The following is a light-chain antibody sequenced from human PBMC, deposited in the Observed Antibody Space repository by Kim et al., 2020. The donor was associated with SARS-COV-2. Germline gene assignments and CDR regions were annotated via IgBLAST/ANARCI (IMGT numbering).Light chain of an antibody. J-gene: IGKJ1*01. CDR2: TAS. Sequence: PGETATLSCRASQIVGNNYLAWYHQKPGQAPRLLIHTASIRATGIPDRFRGSGSGTDFTLTISRLEPEDFAVFYCHQHAAAPWTFGQGTKLEI. CDR3: HQHAAAPWT. V-gene: IGKV3-20*01. CDR1: QIVGNNY.